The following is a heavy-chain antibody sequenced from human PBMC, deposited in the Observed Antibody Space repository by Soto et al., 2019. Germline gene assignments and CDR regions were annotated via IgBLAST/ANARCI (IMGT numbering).Heavy chain of an antibody. CDR1: GFTFDDYA. D-gene: IGHD5-18*01. Sequence: GGSLRLSCAASGFTFDDYAMHWVRQAPGKGLEWVSGISWNSGSIGYADSVKGRFTISRDNAKNSLYLQMNSLRAEDTALYYCAKDGTYAGYSFAFDIWGQGTMVTVSS. CDR3: AKDGTYAGYSFAFDI. CDR2: ISWNSGSI. V-gene: IGHV3-9*01. J-gene: IGHJ3*02.